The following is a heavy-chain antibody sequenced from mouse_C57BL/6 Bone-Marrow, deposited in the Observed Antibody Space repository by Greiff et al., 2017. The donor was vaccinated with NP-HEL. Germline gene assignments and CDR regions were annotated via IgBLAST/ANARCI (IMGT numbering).Heavy chain of an antibody. CDR2: ISSGGSYT. D-gene: IGHD2-1*01. J-gene: IGHJ3*01. CDR1: GFTFSSYG. V-gene: IGHV5-6*01. CDR3: ARPIYYGSLWFAY. Sequence: EVKLMESGGDLVKPGGSLKLSCAASGFTFSSYGMSWVRQTPDKRLEWVATISSGGSYTYYPDSVKGRFTISRDNAKNTLYLQMSSLKSEDTAMYYCARPIYYGSLWFAYWGQGTLVTVSA.